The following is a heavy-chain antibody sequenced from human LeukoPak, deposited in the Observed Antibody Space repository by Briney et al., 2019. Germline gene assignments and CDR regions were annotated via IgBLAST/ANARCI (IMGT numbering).Heavy chain of an antibody. Sequence: ASVKVSCKASGYTFTVYYMHWVRQAPGQGLEWMGWINPNSGGTNYAQKVQGRVTMTRDTSISTAYMELSRLRSDDTAVYYCARGRTYYYYYYMDVWGKGTTVTVSS. CDR3: ARGRTYYYYYYMDV. CDR2: INPNSGGT. J-gene: IGHJ6*03. CDR1: GYTFTVYY. D-gene: IGHD1-1*01. V-gene: IGHV1-2*02.